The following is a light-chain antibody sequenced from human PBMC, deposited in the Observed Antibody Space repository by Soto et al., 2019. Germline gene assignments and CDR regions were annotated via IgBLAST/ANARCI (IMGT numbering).Light chain of an antibody. J-gene: IGKJ5*01. V-gene: IGKV3-11*01. Sequence: EIVLTQSPATLSLSPGERATLSCRASQSVSSYLAWYQQKPGQAPSLLIYDASNRATGIPARFSGSGSGTDLTLTISSLEPEDFAVYYCQQRSNWPGITFGQGTRLEIK. CDR1: QSVSSY. CDR2: DAS. CDR3: QQRSNWPGIT.